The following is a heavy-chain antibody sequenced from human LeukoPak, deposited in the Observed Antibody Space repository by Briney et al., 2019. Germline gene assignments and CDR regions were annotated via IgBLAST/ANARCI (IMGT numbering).Heavy chain of an antibody. D-gene: IGHD3-9*01. CDR1: GYTFSDYY. CDR2: ISSSSSYT. Sequence: GVSLRLSWAASGYTFSDYYMSWIRHAPGNGLDLVSYISSSSSYTNYADSVKGRFTISRDNAKNSLYLQMNSLRAEDTAVFYCKQKTAYEILTGHVWGQGTTVTVSS. J-gene: IGHJ6*02. V-gene: IGHV3-11*03. CDR3: KQKTAYEILTGHV.